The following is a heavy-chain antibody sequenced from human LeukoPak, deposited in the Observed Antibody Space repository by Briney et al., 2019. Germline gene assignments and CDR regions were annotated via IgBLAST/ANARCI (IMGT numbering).Heavy chain of an antibody. Sequence: SETLSLTCTVSGGSISCSSYYWGWIRQPPGKGREWIGSIYYSGSTYYNPSLKSRVTISVDTSKNQFSLKLSSVTAADTAVYYCARRITIFGVVITAHFDYWGQGTLVTVSS. D-gene: IGHD3-3*01. J-gene: IGHJ4*02. V-gene: IGHV4-39*01. CDR3: ARRITIFGVVITAHFDY. CDR1: GGSISCSSYY. CDR2: IYYSGST.